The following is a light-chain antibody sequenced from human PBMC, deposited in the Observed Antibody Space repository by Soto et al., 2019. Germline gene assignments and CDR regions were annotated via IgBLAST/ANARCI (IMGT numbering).Light chain of an antibody. J-gene: IGKJ1*01. V-gene: IGKV3-20*01. CDR2: DAS. CDR3: QVYGSSPPWT. CDR1: QSFSSSQ. Sequence: EIVLTQSPGTLSLSPGERATLSCRASQSFSSSQLAWYQQKPGQAPRLVIYDASTRATGIPDRFIGSGSGIYFTLTISRLEPEDFAVYPCQVYGSSPPWTFGQGTKVEVK.